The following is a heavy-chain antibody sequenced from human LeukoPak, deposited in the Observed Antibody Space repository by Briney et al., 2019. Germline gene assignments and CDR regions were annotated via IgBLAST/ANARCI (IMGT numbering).Heavy chain of an antibody. Sequence: SVKVSCKASGYTFTSYDINWVRQATGQGLEWMGWLNPNSGNTGYAQKFQGRVTMTRNTSISTAYMELSSLRSEDTAVYYCARGLGLRFLEWLPQWNYYGMDVWGQGTTVTVSS. D-gene: IGHD3-3*01. CDR2: LNPNSGNT. V-gene: IGHV1-8*01. J-gene: IGHJ6*02. CDR3: ARGLGLRFLEWLPQWNYYGMDV. CDR1: GYTFTSYD.